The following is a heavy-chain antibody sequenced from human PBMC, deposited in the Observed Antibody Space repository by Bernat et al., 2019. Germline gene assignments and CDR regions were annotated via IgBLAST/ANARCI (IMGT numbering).Heavy chain of an antibody. CDR2: ISYDGINK. V-gene: IGHV3-30*03. CDR3: ARDRRGTDSGGMDV. CDR1: GFTFSSYG. D-gene: IGHD3-16*01. Sequence: QVQLVESGGGVVQPGRSLRLSCAASGFTFSSYGMHWVRQAPGKGLEWVAVISYDGINKYYADSVKGRFTISRDNSKNTLYLQMNSLRAEDTAVYYCARDRRGTDSGGMDVWGQGTTVAVSS. J-gene: IGHJ6*02.